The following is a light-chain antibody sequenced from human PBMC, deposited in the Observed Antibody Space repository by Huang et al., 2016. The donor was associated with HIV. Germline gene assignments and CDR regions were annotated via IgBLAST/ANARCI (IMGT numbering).Light chain of an antibody. Sequence: DIQMTQSPSSLSASVGDRVTITCRASQSIAKNLCWYQQKPGQAPKLLIHTTSTCQSGVPSRFSGSGSGTDFILTISSLQPEDFATYYCQQSFSAPFIFGPGTKLEI. CDR1: QSIAKN. V-gene: IGKV1-39*01. CDR2: TTS. J-gene: IGKJ2*01. CDR3: QQSFSAPFI.